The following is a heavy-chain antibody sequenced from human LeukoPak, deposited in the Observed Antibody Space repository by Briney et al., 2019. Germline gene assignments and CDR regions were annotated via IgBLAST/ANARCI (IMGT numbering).Heavy chain of an antibody. CDR1: GFTFSGYW. J-gene: IGHJ4*02. Sequence: GGSLRLSCAASGFTFSGYWMSWVRQAPGKGLEWVANIKQDGSEKYCVDSVKGRFTISRDNAKNSMYLQMNSLRAEDTAVYYCAREYDYGDYGFDYWGQGTLVTVSS. CDR3: AREYDYGDYGFDY. CDR2: IKQDGSEK. V-gene: IGHV3-7*01. D-gene: IGHD4-17*01.